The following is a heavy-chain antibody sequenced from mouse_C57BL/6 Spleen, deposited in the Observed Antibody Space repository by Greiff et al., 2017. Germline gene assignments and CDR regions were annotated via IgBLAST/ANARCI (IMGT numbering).Heavy chain of an antibody. V-gene: IGHV5-17*01. J-gene: IGHJ2*01. CDR2: ISSGSSTI. CDR3: ARSRTSYYFDY. D-gene: IGHD3-1*01. CDR1: GFTFSDYG. Sequence: EVKLVESGGGLVKPGGSLKLSCAASGFTFSDYGMHWVRQAPEKGLEWVAYISSGSSTIYYADTVKGRFTISRDNAKNTLFLQMTSLRSEDTAMYYCARSRTSYYFDYWGKGTTLTVSS.